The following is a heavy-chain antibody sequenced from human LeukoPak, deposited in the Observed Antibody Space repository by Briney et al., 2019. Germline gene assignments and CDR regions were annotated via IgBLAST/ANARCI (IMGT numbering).Heavy chain of an antibody. Sequence: PSETLSLTCTVSGGSISSSSYYWGWIRQPPGKGLEWIGSIYYSGSTYYNPSLKSRVTISVDKSKNQFSLKLSSVTAADTAVYYCARVGGDVAVAGTSNWYFDLWGRGTLVTVSS. D-gene: IGHD6-19*01. J-gene: IGHJ2*01. CDR3: ARVGGDVAVAGTSNWYFDL. V-gene: IGHV4-39*07. CDR1: GGSISSSSYY. CDR2: IYYSGST.